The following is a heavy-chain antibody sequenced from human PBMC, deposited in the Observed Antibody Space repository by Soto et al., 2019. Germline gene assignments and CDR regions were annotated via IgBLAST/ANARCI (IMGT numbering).Heavy chain of an antibody. CDR3: ARDNLAFQGAFDL. CDR2: ITGTSAFT. D-gene: IGHD3-16*01. V-gene: IGHV3-21*01. CDR1: GFVFSDFQ. Sequence: PVGSLRLSCAASGFVFSDFQFNWVRQAPGGGLEWLSSITGTSAFTEYAESIEGRFTISRDNPNKLLFLHMDNLRPEDTAVYYCARDNLAFQGAFDLWGQGTLVTAPQ. J-gene: IGHJ4*02.